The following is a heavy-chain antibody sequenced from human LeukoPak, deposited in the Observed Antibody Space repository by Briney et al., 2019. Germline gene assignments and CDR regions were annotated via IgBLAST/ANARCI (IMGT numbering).Heavy chain of an antibody. J-gene: IGHJ4*02. CDR3: ARIDYYGSGSYYNC. CDR1: GVTFSSYA. D-gene: IGHD3-10*01. Sequence: SVKVSCKASGVTFSSYAISWVRQAPGQGLEWLGRIIPILGIENYAQKFQGRVTITADKSTSTAYMELSSLRAEHTAVYYCARIDYYGSGSYYNCWGQGTLVTVSS. CDR2: IIPILGIE. V-gene: IGHV1-69*04.